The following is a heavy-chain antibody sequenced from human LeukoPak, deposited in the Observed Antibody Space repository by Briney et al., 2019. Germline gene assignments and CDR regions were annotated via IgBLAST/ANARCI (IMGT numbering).Heavy chain of an antibody. CDR2: IYHTGST. CDR1: GGSINSGGYY. J-gene: IGHJ3*02. D-gene: IGHD2-21*01. V-gene: IGHV4-30-2*01. CDR3: ARPSMYCSLGDI. Sequence: PSETLSLTCNVSGGSINSGGYYWTWIRQPPGKGLEWIGYIYHTGSTYYNPSLKTRVTISMDKSKNQFSLKLTSVTAADTAVCYCARPSMYCSLGDIWGQGTMVTVSS.